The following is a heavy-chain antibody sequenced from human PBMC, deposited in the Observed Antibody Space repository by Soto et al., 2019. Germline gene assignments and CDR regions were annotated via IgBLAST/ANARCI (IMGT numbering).Heavy chain of an antibody. D-gene: IGHD3-22*01. CDR2: LYTSGST. V-gene: IGHV4-4*07. CDR1: GNSISSYS. Sequence: PSETLSLTCTVSGNSISSYSWSLIRQVAEKRLEWIGRLYTSGSTKYSPSLKSRVTMSVDASKNQFSMRLSSVTAADTAVYHCRGVSDYDSYGIDIWGQGTTVAVSS. J-gene: IGHJ6*02. CDR3: RGVSDYDSYGIDI.